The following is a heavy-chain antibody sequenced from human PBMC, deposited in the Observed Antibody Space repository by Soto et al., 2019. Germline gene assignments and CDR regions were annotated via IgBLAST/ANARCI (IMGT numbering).Heavy chain of an antibody. CDR2: IYHSGST. D-gene: IGHD3-22*01. CDR1: GGSISSSNW. J-gene: IGHJ4*02. Sequence: PSETLSLTCAVSGGSISSSNWWSWVRQPPGKGLEWIGEIYHSGSTNYNPSLKSRVTISVDKSKNQFSLKLSSVTAADTAVYYCARDSETPHYYYDSSGYYQNTRFDYWGQGTLVTVSS. V-gene: IGHV4-4*02. CDR3: ARDSETPHYYYDSSGYYQNTRFDY.